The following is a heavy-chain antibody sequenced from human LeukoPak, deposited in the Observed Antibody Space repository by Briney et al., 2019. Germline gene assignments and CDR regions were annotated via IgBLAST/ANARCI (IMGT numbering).Heavy chain of an antibody. D-gene: IGHD2-2*01. CDR2: ISTSGTT. Sequence: PSETLSLTCTVSGGSIFSYYWSWIRQLPGKGLEWIGYISTSGTTNYNPSLRSRVTISVDTSKKQFSLKLSSVTAADTAVYYCARIQSSSSPFDYWGQGTLVTVSS. V-gene: IGHV4-4*09. CDR3: ARIQSSSSPFDY. J-gene: IGHJ4*02. CDR1: GGSIFSYY.